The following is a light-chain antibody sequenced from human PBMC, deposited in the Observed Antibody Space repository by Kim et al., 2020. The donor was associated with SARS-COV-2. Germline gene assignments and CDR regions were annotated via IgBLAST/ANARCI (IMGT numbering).Light chain of an antibody. CDR3: QAWDSHTLYV. V-gene: IGLV3-1*01. CDR1: KLGDKY. CDR2: QDS. J-gene: IGLJ1*01. Sequence: SYELTQPSSVSVSPGQTATITCSGDKLGDKYVCWYQQKPGQSPLLVIHQDSKRPSGIPERFSASNSGNTATLTISGTQGMDEADYYCQAWDSHTLYVFGPGTKVTVL.